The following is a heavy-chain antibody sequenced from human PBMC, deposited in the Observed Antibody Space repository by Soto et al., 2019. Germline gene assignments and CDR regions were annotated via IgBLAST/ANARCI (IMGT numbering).Heavy chain of an antibody. CDR2: IYYSGST. D-gene: IGHD3-22*01. J-gene: IGHJ3*02. CDR1: GGSISSSSYY. Sequence: QLQLQESGPGLVKPAETLSLTCTVSGGSISSSSYYWGWIRQPPGKVLEWIGSIYYSGSTYYNPSLNSRVTISVDKSQNQLSLKLSSVTAADTAVYYCARVAGLYEMSTIDDAFDIWGQATMVTVSS. V-gene: IGHV4-39*01. CDR3: ARVAGLYEMSTIDDAFDI.